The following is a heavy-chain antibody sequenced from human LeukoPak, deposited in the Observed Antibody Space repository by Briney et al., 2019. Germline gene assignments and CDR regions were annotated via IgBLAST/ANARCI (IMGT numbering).Heavy chain of an antibody. Sequence: GSLRLSCAASGFTVSSDYMSWVRQAPGKGLEWIGTIYHGGSTEYNPSLKSRVAIFVDTSKNQFSLILHSVAAADTAVYYCARRSEFDNTHYHYFDYWGQGALVTVSS. D-gene: IGHD2-15*01. CDR2: IYHGGST. CDR1: GFTVSSDY. CDR3: ARRSEFDNTHYHYFDY. V-gene: IGHV4-38-2*01. J-gene: IGHJ4*02.